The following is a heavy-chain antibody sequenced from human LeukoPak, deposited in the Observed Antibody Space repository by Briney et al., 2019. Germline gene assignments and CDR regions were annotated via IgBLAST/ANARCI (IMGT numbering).Heavy chain of an antibody. CDR2: ISSSSTAI. CDR3: ARDRAGYYYGSGSAYGMDV. V-gene: IGHV3-48*02. D-gene: IGHD3-10*01. CDR1: GFTFSSYA. J-gene: IGHJ6*02. Sequence: PGGSLRLSCAASGFTFSSYAMSWVRQAPGKGLEWVSYISSSSTAIYYADSLKGGFTISRENAKNSLYMQMNSLRDEDTAVYYCARDRAGYYYGSGSAYGMDVWGQGTTVTVSS.